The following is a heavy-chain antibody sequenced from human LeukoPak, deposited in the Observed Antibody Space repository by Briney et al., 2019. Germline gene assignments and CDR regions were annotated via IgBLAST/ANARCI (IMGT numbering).Heavy chain of an antibody. CDR3: AKVGSEAFDI. Sequence: PGGSLRLSCAASGFTLSSDAMSWVRQAPGKGLEWVSAISGSGGSTYYADSVKGRFTISRDNSKNTLYLQMNSLRAEDTAVYYCAKVGSEAFDIWGQGTMVTVSS. CDR2: ISGSGGST. D-gene: IGHD3-10*01. V-gene: IGHV3-23*01. CDR1: GFTLSSDA. J-gene: IGHJ3*02.